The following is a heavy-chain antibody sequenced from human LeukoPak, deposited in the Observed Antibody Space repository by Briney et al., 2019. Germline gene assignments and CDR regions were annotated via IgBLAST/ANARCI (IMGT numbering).Heavy chain of an antibody. CDR1: GYTFTSYG. Sequence: GASVEVSCKASGYTFTSYGISWVRQAPGQGLEWMGWISAYNGNTNYAQKLQGGVTMTTDTSTSTAYMELRSLRSDDTAVYYCARDNFYYDSSGYSSFDYWGQGTLVTVSS. V-gene: IGHV1-18*01. CDR3: ARDNFYYDSSGYSSFDY. CDR2: ISAYNGNT. D-gene: IGHD3-22*01. J-gene: IGHJ4*02.